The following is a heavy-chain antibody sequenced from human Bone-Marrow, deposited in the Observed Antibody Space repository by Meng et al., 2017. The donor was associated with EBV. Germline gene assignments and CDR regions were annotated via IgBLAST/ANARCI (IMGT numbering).Heavy chain of an antibody. CDR2: IWYDGSNK. CDR1: GFTFSSYA. D-gene: IGHD5-18*01. Sequence: QVQLVESGXGVVQPGSSLRLSRAASGFTFSSYAMQWVRQAPGKGLGWVAVIWYDGSNKYYADSVKGRFTISRDNSKNTLYLQMNSLRAEDTAVYYCARGDHGQLGFDYWGQGTLVTVSS. J-gene: IGHJ4*02. V-gene: IGHV3-33*08. CDR3: ARGDHGQLGFDY.